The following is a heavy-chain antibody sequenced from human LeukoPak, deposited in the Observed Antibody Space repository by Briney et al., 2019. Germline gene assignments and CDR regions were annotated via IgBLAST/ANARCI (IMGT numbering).Heavy chain of an antibody. J-gene: IGHJ6*02. CDR1: GYTLTELS. V-gene: IGHV1-24*01. CDR2: FDPEDGET. Sequence: ASVKVSCKVSGYTLTELSMHWVRQAPGKGLEWMGGFDPEDGETIYAQKFQGRVTMTEDTSTNTAYVELSSLRSEDTAVYYCATFKRYYDSSGPRGMDVWGQGTTVTVSS. CDR3: ATFKRYYDSSGPRGMDV. D-gene: IGHD3-22*01.